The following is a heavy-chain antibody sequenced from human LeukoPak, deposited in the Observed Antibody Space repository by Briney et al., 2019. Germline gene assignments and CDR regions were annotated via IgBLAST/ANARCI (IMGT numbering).Heavy chain of an antibody. D-gene: IGHD3-3*01. J-gene: IGHJ3*02. CDR1: GYTFTSYG. CDR2: ISVYTGNT. CDR3: ARADNYDFWSGYYAFDI. V-gene: IGHV1-18*01. Sequence: GASVKVSCEASGYTFTSYGISWVRQAPGQGLEWMGWISVYTGNTNYAQKLQGRVTMTIDTSTSTAYMELRSLRSDDTAVYYCARADNYDFWSGYYAFDIWGQGTMVTVPS.